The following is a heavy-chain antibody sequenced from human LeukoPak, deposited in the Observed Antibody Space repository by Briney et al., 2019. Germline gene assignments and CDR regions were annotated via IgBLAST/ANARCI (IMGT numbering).Heavy chain of an antibody. D-gene: IGHD4-17*01. V-gene: IGHV3-23*01. J-gene: IGHJ2*01. CDR3: ATLYGDYNWYFDL. Sequence: GGSLRLSCAASGFTFSTYAVNWVRQAPGKGLEWVSTISASGGTTYYADSVQGRFTISRDNSKNTLYLQMNSLRAEDTAVYYCATLYGDYNWYFDLWGRGTLVTVSS. CDR2: ISASGGTT. CDR1: GFTFSTYA.